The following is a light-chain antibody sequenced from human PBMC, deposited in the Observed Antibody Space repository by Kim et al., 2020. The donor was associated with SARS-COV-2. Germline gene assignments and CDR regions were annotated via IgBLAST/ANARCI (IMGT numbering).Light chain of an antibody. Sequence: QSVLTQPPSSSGTPGQMVTISCSGSSSNIGSNTLNWYQQLPGTAPKLLIYTNNQRPSGVPARFSGSKSGTEASLAISGLQSEDEADYYCAAWDDSLNGYVFGTGTKVTVL. CDR3: AAWDDSLNGYV. CDR1: SSNIGSNT. J-gene: IGLJ1*01. V-gene: IGLV1-44*01. CDR2: TNN.